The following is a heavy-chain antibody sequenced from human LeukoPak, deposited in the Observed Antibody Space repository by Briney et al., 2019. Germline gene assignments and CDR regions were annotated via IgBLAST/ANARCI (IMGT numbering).Heavy chain of an antibody. J-gene: IGHJ6*02. Sequence: GGSLRLSCATSGFIFGNYRMHWVRQAPGKGLVWVSRINSDGSGTDYAESVKGRFTISRDNAKNSLYLQMNSLRAEDTAVYYCARDLEPGGNSYYYYGMDVWGQGTTVTVSS. CDR3: ARDLEPGGNSYYYYGMDV. CDR1: GFIFGNYR. D-gene: IGHD2-21*02. V-gene: IGHV3-74*01. CDR2: INSDGSGT.